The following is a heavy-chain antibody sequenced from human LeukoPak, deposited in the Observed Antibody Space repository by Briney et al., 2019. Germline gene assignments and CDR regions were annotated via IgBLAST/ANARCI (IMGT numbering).Heavy chain of an antibody. V-gene: IGHV3-23*01. CDR1: GFTFSSYA. Sequence: GGSLRLSCAASGFTFSSYAMSWVRQAPGKGLEWVSAISGSGGSTYYADSVKGRFTISRDTSKNTLYLQMNSLRAEDTAVYYCAEVFGGYSYASGCYSGDGTLVT. J-gene: IGHJ4*01. CDR2: ISGSGGST. CDR3: AEVFGGYSYASGCY. D-gene: IGHD5-18*01.